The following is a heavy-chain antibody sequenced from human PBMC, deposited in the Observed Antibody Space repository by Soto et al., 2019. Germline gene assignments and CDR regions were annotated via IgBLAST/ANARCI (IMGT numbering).Heavy chain of an antibody. CDR3: AKGRVGGYYYFDY. Sequence: SGGSLRLSCAASGFTFSSYAMSWVRQAPGKGLEWVSAISGSGGSTYYADSVKGRFTISRDNSKNTLYLQMNSLRAEDTAVYYCAKGRVGGYYYFDYWGQGTLVTVSS. V-gene: IGHV3-23*01. CDR2: ISGSGGST. J-gene: IGHJ4*02. CDR1: GFTFSSYA. D-gene: IGHD3-22*01.